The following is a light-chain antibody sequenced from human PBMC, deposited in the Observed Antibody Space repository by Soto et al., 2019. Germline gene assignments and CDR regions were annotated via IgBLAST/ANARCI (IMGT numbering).Light chain of an antibody. J-gene: IGLJ1*01. CDR3: GTWDNSLRALYV. Sequence: QSVLTQPPSVSAAPGQTVTISCSGSSSKIGSNYVSWYQQLPGTAPKVLIYQNNKRPSGIPDRFSGSKSGTSATLGITGLQTGDEADYFCGTWDNSLRALYVFGTGTKVTVL. V-gene: IGLV1-51*02. CDR2: QNN. CDR1: SSKIGSNY.